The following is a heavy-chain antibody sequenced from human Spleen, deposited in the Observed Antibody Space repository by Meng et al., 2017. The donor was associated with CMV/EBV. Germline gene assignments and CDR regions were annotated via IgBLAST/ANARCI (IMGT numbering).Heavy chain of an antibody. CDR1: GGSISSYY. CDR2: ISTSGST. D-gene: IGHD5-24*01. J-gene: IGHJ4*02. CDR3: ARALGEMATIPLYY. Sequence: GHRQESAPGLVKPSGTLSLPCTVSGGSISSYYWGWIRQPAGKGLEWIGRISTSGSTNYNPSLKSRVTMSVDTSKNQFSLKLSSVTAADTAVYYCARALGEMATIPLYYWGQGTLVTVSS. V-gene: IGHV4-4*07.